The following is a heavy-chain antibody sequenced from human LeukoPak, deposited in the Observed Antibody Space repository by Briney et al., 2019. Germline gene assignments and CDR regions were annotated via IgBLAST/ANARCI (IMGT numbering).Heavy chain of an antibody. D-gene: IGHD3-16*01. CDR3: ARGGSTQVDY. V-gene: IGHV1-18*01. J-gene: IGHJ4*02. CDR2: IRAYNGDT. CDR1: GYTSTSYS. Sequence: ASVKVSCKTAGYTSTSYSITWVRQAPGQGLEWMGWIRAYNGDTEYVQKLQGRVTMTTDTSTSTAYMELRSLRSDDTAVYYCARGGSTQVDYWGQGTLVTVSS.